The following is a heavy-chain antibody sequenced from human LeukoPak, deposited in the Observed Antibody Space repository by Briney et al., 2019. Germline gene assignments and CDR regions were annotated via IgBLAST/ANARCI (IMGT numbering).Heavy chain of an antibody. CDR2: ISGSGGRT. CDR3: AKGGQNFVFGRFNY. V-gene: IGHV3-23*01. Sequence: GGSLRLSCAASGFSFSVYAMSWVRQAPGKGLEWVSSISGSGGRTYYTNSVKGRFTISRENFKNTVYLEMNNLGAEDTALYYCAKGGQNFVFGRFNYWGRGILVIVSS. D-gene: IGHD3-16*01. CDR1: GFSFSVYA. J-gene: IGHJ4*02.